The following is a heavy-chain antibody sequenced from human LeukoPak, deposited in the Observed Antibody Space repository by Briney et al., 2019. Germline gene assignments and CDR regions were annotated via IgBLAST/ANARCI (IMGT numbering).Heavy chain of an antibody. J-gene: IGHJ6*02. Sequence: SVKVSCKASGYTFTSYYMHWVRQAPGQGLEWMGRIIPILGIANYAQKFQGRVTITADKSTSTAYMELSSLRSEDTAVYYCARTQWLVYYYYGMDVWGQGTTVTVSS. CDR1: GYTFTSYY. D-gene: IGHD6-19*01. CDR3: ARTQWLVYYYYGMDV. CDR2: IIPILGIA. V-gene: IGHV1-69*02.